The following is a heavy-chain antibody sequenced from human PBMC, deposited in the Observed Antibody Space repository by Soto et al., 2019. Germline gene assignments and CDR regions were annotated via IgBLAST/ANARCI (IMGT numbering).Heavy chain of an antibody. CDR3: AKTRDGYNWFDY. D-gene: IGHD5-12*01. Sequence: GGSLRLSCAASGFTFSSYAMSWVRQAPGKGLEWVSAISGSGGSTYYADSVKGRFTISRDNSKNTLYLQMNSLRADDTAVYYCAKTRDGYNWFDYWGQGTLVTVSS. CDR2: ISGSGGST. J-gene: IGHJ4*02. V-gene: IGHV3-23*01. CDR1: GFTFSSYA.